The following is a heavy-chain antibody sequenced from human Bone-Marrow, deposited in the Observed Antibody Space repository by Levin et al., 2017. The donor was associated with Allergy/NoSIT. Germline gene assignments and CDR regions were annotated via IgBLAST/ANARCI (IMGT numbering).Heavy chain of an antibody. D-gene: IGHD2-2*01. CDR2: VGGTYGIT. CDR1: GFTFSYSA. J-gene: IGHJ3*01. Sequence: GGSLRLSCAASGFTFSYSAMSWVRQAPGKGLEWVSTVGGTYGITNYADSVKGRFTISRDNSRNLLYLQMNSLRADDTAVYYCAKELGDCSSTSCYSAFDFWGQGTTVTVSS. CDR3: AKELGDCSSTSCYSAFDF. V-gene: IGHV3-23*01.